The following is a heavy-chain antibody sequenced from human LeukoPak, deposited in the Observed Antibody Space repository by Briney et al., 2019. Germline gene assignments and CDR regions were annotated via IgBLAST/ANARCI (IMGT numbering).Heavy chain of an antibody. CDR1: GFTFSSYW. J-gene: IGHJ6*02. CDR2: IKQDGSEK. CDR3: ARTLGYCSSTSCPSYYYYYGMDV. Sequence: GGSLRLSCAASGFTFSSYWMSWVRQAPGKGLEWVANIKQDGSEKYYVDSVKGRFTISRDNAKNSLYLQMNSLRAEDTAVYYCARTLGYCSSTSCPSYYYYYGMDVWGQGTTVTVSS. V-gene: IGHV3-7*01. D-gene: IGHD2-2*01.